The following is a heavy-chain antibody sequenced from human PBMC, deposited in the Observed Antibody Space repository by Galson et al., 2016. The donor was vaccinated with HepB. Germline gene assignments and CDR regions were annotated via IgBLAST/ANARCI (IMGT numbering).Heavy chain of an antibody. CDR3: ARVDNSAWYFLTY. D-gene: IGHD6-19*01. CDR1: GYTFTKYA. CDR2: INGGNGRT. V-gene: IGHV1-3*01. Sequence: SVKVSCKASGYTFTKYAMHWVRQAPGQRLEWMGWINGGNGRTKYSQRFQGRLTITRDTSASTADMELSSLRSEDTAVYYCARVDNSAWYFLTYWGQGTLVTVSS. J-gene: IGHJ4*02.